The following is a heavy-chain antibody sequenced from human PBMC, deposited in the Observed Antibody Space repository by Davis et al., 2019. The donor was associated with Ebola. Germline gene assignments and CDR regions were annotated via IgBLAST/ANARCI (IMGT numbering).Heavy chain of an antibody. CDR2: INDSGST. CDR1: GGSFSGYY. CDR3: ARLLYYYGMDV. Sequence: SETLSLTCAVYGGSFSGYYWSWIRQPPGKGLEWIGEINDSGSTNYNPSLKSRVTISVDTSKNQFSLKLSSVTAADTAVYYCARLLYYYGMDVWGQGTTVTVSS. V-gene: IGHV4-34*01. J-gene: IGHJ6*02.